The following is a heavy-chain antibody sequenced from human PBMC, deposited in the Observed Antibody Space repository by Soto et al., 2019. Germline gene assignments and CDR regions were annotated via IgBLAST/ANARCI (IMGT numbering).Heavy chain of an antibody. D-gene: IGHD3-9*01. CDR1: GYTFTSYG. CDR2: ISAYNGNT. Sequence: ASVKVSCKASGYTFTSYGISWVRQAPGQGLEWMGWISAYNGNTNYAQKLQGRVTMTTDTSTSTAFMELRSLRSDDTAVYYCASAPLYFHWLQAIDYWGQATLVTVSS. J-gene: IGHJ4*02. CDR3: ASAPLYFHWLQAIDY. V-gene: IGHV1-18*01.